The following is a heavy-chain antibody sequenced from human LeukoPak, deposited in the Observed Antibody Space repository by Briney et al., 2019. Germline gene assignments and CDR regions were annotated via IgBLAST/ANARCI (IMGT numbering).Heavy chain of an antibody. D-gene: IGHD3-3*01. J-gene: IGHJ4*02. CDR3: ARGSPVGITIIGVVILLNYYFDY. V-gene: IGHV4-59*12. CDR1: GGSISSYY. Sequence: SETLSLTCTVSGGSISSYYWSWIRQPPGKGLEWIGYIYYSGSTNYNPSLKSRVTISVDTSKNQFSLKLSSVTAADTAVYYCARGSPVGITIIGVVILLNYYFDYWGQGTLVTVSS. CDR2: IYYSGST.